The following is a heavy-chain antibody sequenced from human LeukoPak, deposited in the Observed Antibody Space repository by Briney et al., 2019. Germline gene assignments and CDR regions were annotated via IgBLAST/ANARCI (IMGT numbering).Heavy chain of an antibody. V-gene: IGHV4-31*03. D-gene: IGHD5-24*01. CDR3: ARGVGKMAKRCDY. CDR1: GGSISSGAYY. Sequence: SETLSLTCTVSGGSISSGAYYWSWIRQHPGKALEWIGYIYYSGSTYYNPSLKSRVTISVDTSKNQFSLKLSSVTAADTAVYYCARGVGKMAKRCDYWGQGTLVTVSS. CDR2: IYYSGST. J-gene: IGHJ4*01.